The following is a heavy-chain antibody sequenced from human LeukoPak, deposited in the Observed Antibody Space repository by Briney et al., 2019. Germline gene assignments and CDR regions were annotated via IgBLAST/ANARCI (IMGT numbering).Heavy chain of an antibody. CDR2: ISSGAGST. D-gene: IGHD6-13*01. V-gene: IGHV3-23*01. CDR1: GFTFSSYA. J-gene: IGHJ6*03. Sequence: QPGGSLRLSCAASGFTFSSYALSWVRQAPAKGLEWVSAISSGAGSTYYADSVKGRFTISRDNSKNTLYLQMNSLRAEDTAVYYCAKGGGSSWFHYMDVWGTGTTVTVSS. CDR3: AKGGGSSWFHYMDV.